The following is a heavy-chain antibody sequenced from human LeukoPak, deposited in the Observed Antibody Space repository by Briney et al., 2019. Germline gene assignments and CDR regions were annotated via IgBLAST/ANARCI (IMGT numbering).Heavy chain of an antibody. CDR1: GYTFTSYG. D-gene: IGHD4/OR15-4a*01. J-gene: IGHJ4*02. Sequence: ASVKVSCKASGYTFTSYGISWVRQAPGQGLEWMGWISAYNGNTNYAQKFQGRVTMTRNTSISTAYIELSSLRAEDTAVYYCARRAGAYSHPYDYWGQGTLVTVSS. CDR2: ISAYNGNT. CDR3: ARRAGAYSHPYDY. V-gene: IGHV1-18*01.